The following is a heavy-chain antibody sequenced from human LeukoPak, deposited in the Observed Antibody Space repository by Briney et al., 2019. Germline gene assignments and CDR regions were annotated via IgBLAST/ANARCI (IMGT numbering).Heavy chain of an antibody. CDR2: ISSSGSTI. J-gene: IGHJ4*02. V-gene: IGHV3-48*03. CDR3: ARDLRIVSGSYLDY. D-gene: IGHD1-26*01. Sequence: QPGGSLRLSCAASGFTFSSYEMSGVRQAPGKGLEWVSYISSSGSTIYYADSVKGRFISSRDNTKNSLYLQMNSLRAEDTAIYYCARDLRIVSGSYLDYWGQGTLVTVSS. CDR1: GFTFSSYE.